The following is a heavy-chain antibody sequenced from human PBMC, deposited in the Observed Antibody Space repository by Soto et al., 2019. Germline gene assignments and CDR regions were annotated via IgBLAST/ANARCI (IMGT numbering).Heavy chain of an antibody. CDR2: IIPILGIA. V-gene: IGHV1-69*02. J-gene: IGHJ4*02. Sequence: QVQLVQSGAEVKKPGSSAKVSCKASGGTFSSYTISWVRQAPGQGLEWMGRIIPILGIANYAQKFQGRVTITADKSTSTAYMELSSLRSEDTAVYYCASPLSWGSSGWYYFDYWGQGTLVTVSS. CDR1: GGTFSSYT. CDR3: ASPLSWGSSGWYYFDY. D-gene: IGHD6-19*01.